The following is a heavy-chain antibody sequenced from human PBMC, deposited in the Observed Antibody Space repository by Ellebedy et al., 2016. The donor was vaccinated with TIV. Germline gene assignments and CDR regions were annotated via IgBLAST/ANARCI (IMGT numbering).Heavy chain of an antibody. Sequence: SETLSLXCAVSGAPSGHYFWSWIRQSPGKGLEWIGEVTHTGDTNYNPSLESRVTMSLDTSENQFSLKLNSVNVADTAVYYCARGLTAAWELAGAWGQGTLVTVSA. CDR2: VTHTGDT. J-gene: IGHJ4*02. V-gene: IGHV4-34*01. CDR1: GAPSGHYF. CDR3: ARGLTAAWELAGA. D-gene: IGHD6-19*01.